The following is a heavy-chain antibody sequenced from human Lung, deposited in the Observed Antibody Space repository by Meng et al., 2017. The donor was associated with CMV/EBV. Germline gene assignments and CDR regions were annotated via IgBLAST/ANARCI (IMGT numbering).Heavy chain of an antibody. V-gene: IGHV1-69*02. J-gene: IGHJ5*01. Sequence: SVXVSXKTSGGTFSDYTISWVRQAPGQGLEWMGRVTPIVGIPRYAQIFQDRVTITADKFTSTTYMELTGLTSTDTAVYYCATSQCSSANCRDAYNWFNSWGQGTXVTVYS. CDR3: ATSQCSSANCRDAYNWFNS. D-gene: IGHD2-2*01. CDR1: GGTFSDYT. CDR2: VTPIVGIP.